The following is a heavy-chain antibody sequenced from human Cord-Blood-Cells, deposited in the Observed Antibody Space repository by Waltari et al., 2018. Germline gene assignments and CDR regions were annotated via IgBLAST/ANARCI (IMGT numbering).Heavy chain of an antibody. J-gene: IGHJ3*02. CDR1: GGSITSGGYY. CDR2: IYYSGST. CDR3: ARGVKTGMRSGHAFDI. D-gene: IGHD7-27*01. Sequence: QVQLQESGPGLVKPSQTLSLTCPVSGGSITSGGYYWSWIRQHPGKGLEWIGYIYYSGSTYYNPSLKSRVTISVDTSKNQFSLKLSSVTAADTAVYYCARGVKTGMRSGHAFDIWGQGTMVTVSS. V-gene: IGHV4-31*03.